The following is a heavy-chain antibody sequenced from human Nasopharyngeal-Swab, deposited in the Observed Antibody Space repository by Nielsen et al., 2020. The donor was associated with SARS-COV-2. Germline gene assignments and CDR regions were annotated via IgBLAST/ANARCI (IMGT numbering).Heavy chain of an antibody. CDR1: GFTFSSSW. V-gene: IGHV3-74*01. CDR3: ARDTEYAYYYYYMDV. CDR2: INSDGSTI. D-gene: IGHD2/OR15-2a*01. Sequence: GGSLRLSCAASGFTFSSSWMHWVRQAPGKGLVWVSRINSDGSTINYTDAVKGRFTISRDNAKDTLYLQVNSLRAEDTAVYYCARDTEYAYYYYYMDVWGKGTTVTVSS. J-gene: IGHJ6*03.